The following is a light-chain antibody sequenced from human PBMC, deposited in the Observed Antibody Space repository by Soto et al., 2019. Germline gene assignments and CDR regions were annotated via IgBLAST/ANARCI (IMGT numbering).Light chain of an antibody. CDR3: QQYINRWT. CDR2: KAS. V-gene: IGKV1-5*03. CDR1: QSISTW. Sequence: DIQITQSPSTLSASVGDRVTITCRASQSISTWLAWYQQKPGKAPKLLIYKASSLESGVPSRFSGSGSGTEFTLTISSLQPDDSATYYCQQYINRWTFGQGTKVDIK. J-gene: IGKJ1*01.